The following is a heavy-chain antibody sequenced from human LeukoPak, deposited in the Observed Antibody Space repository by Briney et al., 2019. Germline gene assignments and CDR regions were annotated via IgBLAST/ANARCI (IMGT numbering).Heavy chain of an antibody. Sequence: LAGGSLRLSCAASGFTFSSYAMSWVRQAPGKGLEWVSAISGSGGSTYYADSVKGRFTISRDNSKNTLYLQMNSLRAEDTAVYYCAKAPPPPLYYYYYMDVLGKGTTVTVSS. CDR2: ISGSGGST. CDR1: GFTFSSYA. CDR3: AKAPPPPLYYYYYMDV. V-gene: IGHV3-23*01. J-gene: IGHJ6*03.